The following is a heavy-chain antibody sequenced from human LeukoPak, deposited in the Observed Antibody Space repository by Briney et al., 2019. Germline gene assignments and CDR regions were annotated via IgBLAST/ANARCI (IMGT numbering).Heavy chain of an antibody. CDR2: IKQDGSEK. CDR1: GGTFSSYA. J-gene: IGHJ6*02. Sequence: SCKASGGTFSSYAISWVRQAPGKGLEWVANIKQDGSEKYYVDSVKGRFTISRDNAKNSLYLQMNSLRAEDTAVYYCARGPIYHYYDSSGSSYGMDVWGQGTTVTVSS. D-gene: IGHD3-22*01. CDR3: ARGPIYHYYDSSGSSYGMDV. V-gene: IGHV3-7*01.